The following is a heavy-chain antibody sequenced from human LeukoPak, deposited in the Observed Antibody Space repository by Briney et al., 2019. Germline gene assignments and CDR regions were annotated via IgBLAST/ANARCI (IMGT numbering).Heavy chain of an antibody. CDR3: AKGMTTVYYFDY. CDR2: ISRTTDTI. V-gene: IGHV3-48*01. J-gene: IGHJ4*02. Sequence: GGSLRLSCAASGFTFSSYSMNWVRQAPGKGLEWISYISRTTDTIYYADSVKGRFTISRDNAKNSLYLQMNSLRAEDTAVYYCAKGMTTVYYFDYWGQGTLVTVSS. CDR1: GFTFSSYS. D-gene: IGHD4-17*01.